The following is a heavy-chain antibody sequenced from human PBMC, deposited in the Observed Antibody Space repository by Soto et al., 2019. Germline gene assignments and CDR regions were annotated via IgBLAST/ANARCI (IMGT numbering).Heavy chain of an antibody. CDR1: GFTFSSYE. J-gene: IGHJ4*02. Sequence: GGSLRLSCVASGFTFSSYEMNCVRQAPGKGLEGVSYSSSSGRTIYYGDSVNGRITISRDNAKNSLYLQMNTLRVEDTAVYCCASDCPGASCLPLWGQETLVTVSS. V-gene: IGHV3-48*03. CDR2: SSSSGRTI. D-gene: IGHD2-15*01. CDR3: ASDCPGASCLPL.